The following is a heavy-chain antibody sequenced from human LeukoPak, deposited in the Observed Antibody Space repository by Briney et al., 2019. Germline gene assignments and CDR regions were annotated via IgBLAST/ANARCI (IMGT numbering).Heavy chain of an antibody. CDR2: ISSRSSYI. V-gene: IGHV3-21*01. CDR3: ARGPKYSGSRSDY. CDR1: GFNFSSHS. D-gene: IGHD1-26*01. Sequence: PGGALRLSCGTCGFNFSSHSMNWVPQAPGKGLEGGSSISSRSSYIYYADSVKGGFTISRDNAKNSLYLQMNSLRAEDTAVYYCARGPKYSGSRSDYWGQGTLVTVSS. J-gene: IGHJ4*02.